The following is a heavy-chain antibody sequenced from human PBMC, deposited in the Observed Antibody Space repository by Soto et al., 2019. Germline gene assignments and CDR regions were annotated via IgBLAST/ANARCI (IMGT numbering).Heavy chain of an antibody. V-gene: IGHV3-21*01. CDR2: ISSSSSYI. Sequence: EVQLVESGGGLVKPGGSLRLSCAASGFTFSSYSMNWVRQAPGKGLEWVSSISSSSSYIYYADSVKGRFTISRDNAKNSLYLQMNSLRGEDTAVYYCARDVTYPRYSSSWYQEGYWGQGNLVTVSS. CDR3: ARDVTYPRYSSSWYQEGY. D-gene: IGHD6-13*01. J-gene: IGHJ4*02. CDR1: GFTFSSYS.